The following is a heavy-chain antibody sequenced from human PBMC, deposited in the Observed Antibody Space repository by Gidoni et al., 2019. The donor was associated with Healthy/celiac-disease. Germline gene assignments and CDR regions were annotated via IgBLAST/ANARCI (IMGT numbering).Heavy chain of an antibody. D-gene: IGHD6-13*01. J-gene: IGHJ4*02. V-gene: IGHV3-7*01. Sequence: EVQLVGSGGGLVQPGGSLRLSCAASGFTFSSYWMSWVRQAPGKGLEWVANRKQDGSEKDYVDSVKGRFTISRDNAKNSRYLQMNSVRAEDTAVYYCARSWRSFDYWGQGNLVTVSS. CDR1: GFTFSSYW. CDR3: ARSWRSFDY. CDR2: RKQDGSEK.